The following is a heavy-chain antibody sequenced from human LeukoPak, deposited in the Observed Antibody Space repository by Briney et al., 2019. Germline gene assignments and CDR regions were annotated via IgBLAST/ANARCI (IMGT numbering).Heavy chain of an antibody. J-gene: IGHJ6*03. D-gene: IGHD2-8*01. CDR1: GFTFSSYW. CDR2: IKQDGSEK. CDR3: ARQLMVYAIYYYYYMDV. Sequence: GRSLRLSCAASGFTFSSYWMSWVRQAPGKGLEWVANIKQDGSEKYYVDSVKGRFTISRDNAKNSLYLQMNSLRAEDTAVYYCARQLMVYAIYYYYYMDVWGKGTTVTVSS. V-gene: IGHV3-7*01.